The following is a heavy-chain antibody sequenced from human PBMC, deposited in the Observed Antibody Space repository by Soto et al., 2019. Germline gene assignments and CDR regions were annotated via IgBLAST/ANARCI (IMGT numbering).Heavy chain of an antibody. D-gene: IGHD5-12*01. Sequence: EVQLLESGVDLVQPGGSLRLSCAASGFTFSNYAMSWVRQAPGKGLEWVSLIRGSGGPTNYADSVKGRFTVSRDNSKNMLFLQMNSLRAEDTAVYYCVKDFRGGYDWTHDWGQGTLVTVSS. CDR2: IRGSGGPT. CDR3: VKDFRGGYDWTHD. V-gene: IGHV3-23*01. J-gene: IGHJ4*02. CDR1: GFTFSNYA.